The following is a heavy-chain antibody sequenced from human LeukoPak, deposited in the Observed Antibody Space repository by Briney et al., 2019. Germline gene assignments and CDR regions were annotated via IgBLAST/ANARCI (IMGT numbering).Heavy chain of an antibody. CDR2: IIPIFVTA. CDR1: GGTFSSYA. Sequence: ASVKVSCKASGGTFSSYAISWVRQAPGQGLEWMGGIIPIFVTANYAQKFQRRVTITTDESTSTAYMELSSLRSEDTAVYYCAIPVGGYEGWYYFDYWGQGTLVTVSS. CDR3: AIPVGGYEGWYYFDY. V-gene: IGHV1-69*05. D-gene: IGHD5-12*01. J-gene: IGHJ4*02.